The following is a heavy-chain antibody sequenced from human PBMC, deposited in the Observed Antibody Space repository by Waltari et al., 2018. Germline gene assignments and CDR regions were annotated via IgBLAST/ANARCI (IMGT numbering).Heavy chain of an antibody. D-gene: IGHD2-2*01. V-gene: IGHV1-24*01. CDR3: ATGPIVVVPAAPPEYFQH. J-gene: IGHJ1*01. Sequence: QVQLVQSGAEVKKPGASAKVSCKVSGYTLTELSMHWVRQAPGTGLEWMGGFDPEDGETIYAQKFQGRVTMTEDTSTDTAYMELSSLRSEDTAVYYCATGPIVVVPAAPPEYFQHWGQGTPVTVSS. CDR1: GYTLTELS. CDR2: FDPEDGET.